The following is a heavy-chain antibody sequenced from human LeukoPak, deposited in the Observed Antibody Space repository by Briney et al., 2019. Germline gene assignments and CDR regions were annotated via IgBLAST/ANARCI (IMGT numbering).Heavy chain of an antibody. V-gene: IGHV4-30-4*01. J-gene: IGHJ3*02. CDR2: IYDSGST. CDR1: GASIRSDDYY. CDR3: ARDCSGGSCYGAFDI. Sequence: SQTLSLTCTVSGASIRSDDYYWSWIRQPPGKGLEWIGYIYDSGSTYYNPSLKSRITISVDTSENRFSLKLSSVTATDTAVYYCARDCSGGSCYGAFDIWGQGTMVTVSS. D-gene: IGHD2-15*01.